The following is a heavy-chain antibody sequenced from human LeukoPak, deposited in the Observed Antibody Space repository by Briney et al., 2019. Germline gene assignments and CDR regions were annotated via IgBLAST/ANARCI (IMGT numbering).Heavy chain of an antibody. CDR3: ARDWSGPYYFDH. CDR2: IYYSGST. CDR1: GGSISSGDYY. D-gene: IGHD3-3*01. V-gene: IGHV4-30-4*01. J-gene: IGHJ4*01. Sequence: SQTLSLTCTVSGGSISSGDYYWSWIRQPPGKGLEWIGYIYYSGSTYYNPSLKSRVTISVDTSKSQFSLKLTSVTAADTAVYYCARDWSGPYYFDHWGQGILVTVSS.